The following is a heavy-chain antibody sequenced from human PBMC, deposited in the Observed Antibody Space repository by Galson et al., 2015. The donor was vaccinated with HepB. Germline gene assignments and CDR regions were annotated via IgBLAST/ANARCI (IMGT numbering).Heavy chain of an antibody. J-gene: IGHJ6*02. CDR3: ATCYSSSWWGVDYYYGMDV. V-gene: IGHV1-18*04. D-gene: IGHD6-13*01. CDR2: ISAYNGNT. CDR1: GYTFTSYG. Sequence: SVKVSCKASGYTFTSYGISWVRQAPGQGLEWMGWISAYNGNTNYAQKLQGRVTMTTDTSTSTAYMELRSLRSDDTAVYYCATCYSSSWWGVDYYYGMDVWGQGTTVTVSS.